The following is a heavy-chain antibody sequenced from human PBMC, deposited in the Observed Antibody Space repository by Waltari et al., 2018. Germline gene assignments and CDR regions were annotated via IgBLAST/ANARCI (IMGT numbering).Heavy chain of an antibody. V-gene: IGHV3-23*01. CDR3: AKGTYFLTIFGVTITDL. CDR2: SSGSGGST. J-gene: IGHJ5*02. CDR1: GFTFSSYA. Sequence: EVQLLESGGGLVQPGGSLRLSCAASGFTFSSYAMSWVRQAPGKGRGWVSVSSGSGGSTYYADSVKGRFTISRDNSKNTLYLQMNSLRAEDTAVYYCAKGTYFLTIFGVTITDLWGQGTLVTVSS. D-gene: IGHD3-3*01.